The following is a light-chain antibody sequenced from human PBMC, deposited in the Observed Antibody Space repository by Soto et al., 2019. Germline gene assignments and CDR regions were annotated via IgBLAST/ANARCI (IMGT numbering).Light chain of an antibody. Sequence: QSALTQPASVSGSPGQSITISCTGTSSDVGGYNYVSWYQQHPGKATKLMIYDVSNRPSGVSNRFSGSKSGNTASLTISGLQAEDEADYYCSSYTSSSTRYYVFGTGTKLTVL. J-gene: IGLJ1*01. V-gene: IGLV2-14*01. CDR2: DVS. CDR1: SSDVGGYNY. CDR3: SSYTSSSTRYYV.